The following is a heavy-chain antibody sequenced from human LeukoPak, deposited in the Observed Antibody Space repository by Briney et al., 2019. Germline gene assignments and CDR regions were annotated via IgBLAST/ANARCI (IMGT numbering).Heavy chain of an antibody. D-gene: IGHD3-10*01. V-gene: IGHV1-18*01. Sequence: ASVKVSCKASGYTFTSYDINWVRQATGQGLEWMGWISVYEGNTNYAQKVQGRVTMTTDTSTSTAYMELRNLRSDDTAVYYCARDGYYHDSGTYYTPFDYWGQGTLVTVSS. J-gene: IGHJ4*02. CDR2: ISVYEGNT. CDR1: GYTFTSYD. CDR3: ARDGYYHDSGTYYTPFDY.